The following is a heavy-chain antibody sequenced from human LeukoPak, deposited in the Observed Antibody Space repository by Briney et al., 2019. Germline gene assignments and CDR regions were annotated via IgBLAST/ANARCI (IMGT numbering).Heavy chain of an antibody. Sequence: GGSLRLSCAASGFTFSSYWMGWVRQAPGKGLEWVANIKQDGSEKYYVDSVKGRFTISRDNSKSTLYLQINSLRAEDTAVYYCAKSGYNRFDYWGQGTLVTVSS. CDR1: GFTFSSYW. CDR3: AKSGYNRFDY. CDR2: IKQDGSEK. J-gene: IGHJ4*02. V-gene: IGHV3-7*03. D-gene: IGHD5-24*01.